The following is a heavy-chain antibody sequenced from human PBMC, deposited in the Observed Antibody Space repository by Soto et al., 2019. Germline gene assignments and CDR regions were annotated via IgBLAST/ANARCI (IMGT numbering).Heavy chain of an antibody. Sequence: PSETLSLTCAVYGGSFSGYYWSWIRQPPGEGLEWIGEINHSGSTNYNPSLKSRVTISVDTSKNQFSLKLSSVTAADTAVYYCARGSFKYYDFWSGYSPGWFDPWGQGTLVTVSS. CDR3: ARGSFKYYDFWSGYSPGWFDP. J-gene: IGHJ5*02. D-gene: IGHD3-3*01. CDR1: GGSFSGYY. CDR2: INHSGST. V-gene: IGHV4-34*01.